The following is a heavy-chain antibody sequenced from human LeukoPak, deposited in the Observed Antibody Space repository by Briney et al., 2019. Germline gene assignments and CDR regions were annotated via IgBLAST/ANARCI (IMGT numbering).Heavy chain of an antibody. CDR3: ARGSSDPDAFDI. J-gene: IGHJ3*02. CDR1: GFTFSSYS. D-gene: IGHD2-21*02. V-gene: IGHV3-21*01. Sequence: PGGSLRLSCAASGFTFSSYSMNWVRQAPGKGLEWVSSISSSSSYIYYADSVKGRFTISRDNAKNSLYLQMNSLRAEDTAVYYYARGSSDPDAFDIWGQGTMVTVSS. CDR2: ISSSSSYI.